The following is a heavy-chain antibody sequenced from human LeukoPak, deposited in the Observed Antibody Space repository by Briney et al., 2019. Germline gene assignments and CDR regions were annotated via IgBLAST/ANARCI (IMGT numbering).Heavy chain of an antibody. D-gene: IGHD6-6*01. CDR2: INGDGRNI. V-gene: IGHV3-74*01. CDR1: GFTFSSYW. J-gene: IGHJ4*02. CDR3: ARVIDKEQLVSLFVY. Sequence: PGGSLRLSCVASGFTFSSYWMHWVRQDPRKGLVWVSRINGDGRNINYADSVRGRFTISRDNAKNTLYLQMNSLRAEDTAVYYCARVIDKEQLVSLFVYWGQGTLVTVSS.